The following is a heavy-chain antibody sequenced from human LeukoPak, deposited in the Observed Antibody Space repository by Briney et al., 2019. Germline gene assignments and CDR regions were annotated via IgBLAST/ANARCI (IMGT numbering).Heavy chain of an antibody. J-gene: IGHJ6*03. Sequence: GASVRVSCRASGYTFTKYYIHWVRQAPGQGREWMGMINPTDGATTYAQGFQGRLTITRDMSTTTVYMDLRSLRCEDTAVFLCAREQRGRPRRNLGGLFASYYTYYYMDVWGRGTTVTV. V-gene: IGHV1-46*01. CDR2: INPTDGAT. CDR1: GYTFTKYY. D-gene: IGHD3-10*01. CDR3: AREQRGRPRRNLGGLFASYYTYYYMDV.